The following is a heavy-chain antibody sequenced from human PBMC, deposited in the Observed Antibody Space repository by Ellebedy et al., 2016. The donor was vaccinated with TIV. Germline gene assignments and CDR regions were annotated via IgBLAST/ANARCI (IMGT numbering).Heavy chain of an antibody. CDR1: GFTFSNCA. V-gene: IGHV3-23*01. J-gene: IGHJ6*03. Sequence: GESLKISXAASGFTFSNCAMSWVRQAPGKGLEWVSSVSGSGDSTYYADSVKGRFTISRDNSKNTLYLQMNSLRAEDTAVYYCASLYMVGEQLVLKFHYMDVWGKGTTVTVSS. D-gene: IGHD6-6*01. CDR2: VSGSGDST. CDR3: ASLYMVGEQLVLKFHYMDV.